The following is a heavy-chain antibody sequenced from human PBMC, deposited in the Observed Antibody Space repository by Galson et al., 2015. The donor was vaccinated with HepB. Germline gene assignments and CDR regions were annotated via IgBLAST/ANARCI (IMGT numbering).Heavy chain of an antibody. D-gene: IGHD2-15*01. CDR1: GGTFSSYA. CDR3: ARGAEDIVVVVGDAFDI. J-gene: IGHJ3*02. Sequence: SVKVSCKASGGTFSSYAISWVRQAPGQGLEWMGGIIPIFGTENYAQKFQGRVTITADESTSTAYMELSSLRSEDTAVYYCARGAEDIVVVVGDAFDIWGQGTMVTVSS. CDR2: IIPIFGTE. V-gene: IGHV1-69*13.